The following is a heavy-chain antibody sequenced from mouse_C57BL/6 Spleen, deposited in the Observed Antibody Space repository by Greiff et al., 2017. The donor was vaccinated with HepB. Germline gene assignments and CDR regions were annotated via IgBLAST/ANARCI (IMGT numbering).Heavy chain of an antibody. CDR3: ARRKPGYWYFDV. J-gene: IGHJ1*03. Sequence: EVQLQQSGPELVKPGASVKISCKASGYSFTGYYMNWVKQSPEKSLEWIGEINPSTGGTTYNQKFKAKATLTVDKSSSTAYMQLKSLTSEDSAVYYCARRKPGYWYFDVWGTGTTVTVSS. CDR2: INPSTGGT. CDR1: GYSFTGYY. V-gene: IGHV1-42*01. D-gene: IGHD4-1*01.